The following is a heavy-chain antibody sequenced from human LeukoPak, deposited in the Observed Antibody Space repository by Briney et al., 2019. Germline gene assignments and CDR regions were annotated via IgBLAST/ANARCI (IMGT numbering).Heavy chain of an antibody. CDR2: IIPIFGTA. CDR1: GGTFSSYA. Sequence: SVKVSCKASGGTFSSYAISWVRQAPGQGLEWMGGIIPIFGTANYAQKFPGRVTITADESTSTAYMELSSLRSEDTAVYYCASCGGSCYPHYYYYYMDVWGKGTTVTISS. CDR3: ASCGGSCYPHYYYYYMDV. V-gene: IGHV1-69*01. D-gene: IGHD2-15*01. J-gene: IGHJ6*03.